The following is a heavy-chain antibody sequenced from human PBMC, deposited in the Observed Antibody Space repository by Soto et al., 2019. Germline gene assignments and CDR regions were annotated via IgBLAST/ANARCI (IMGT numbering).Heavy chain of an antibody. CDR2: IKSKTDGGTT. Sequence: GGSLRLSCAAFGFTFSNAWMNWVLQAPGKGLEWVGRIKSKTDGGTTDYAAPVKGRFTISRDDSKNTLYLQMNSLKTEDTAVYYCTTDGGVLAAAGTDTYYYYYGMDVWGQGTTVTVSS. CDR3: TTDGGVLAAAGTDTYYYYYGMDV. J-gene: IGHJ6*02. CDR1: GFTFSNAW. V-gene: IGHV3-15*07. D-gene: IGHD6-13*01.